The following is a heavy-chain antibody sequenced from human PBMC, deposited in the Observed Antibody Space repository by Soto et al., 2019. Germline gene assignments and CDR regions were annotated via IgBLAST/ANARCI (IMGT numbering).Heavy chain of an antibody. CDR2: ITDNGGST. CDR3: AKERATTPAFDY. D-gene: IGHD4-17*01. Sequence: VGSLRLSCAASGFTFSRDAMSWVRQAPGKGLEWVSLITDNGGSTYYADSVKGRFTISRDNTKNTLFLQMNSLRAEDTAVYYCAKERATTPAFDYWGQGALVTVSS. CDR1: GFTFSRDA. J-gene: IGHJ4*02. V-gene: IGHV3-23*01.